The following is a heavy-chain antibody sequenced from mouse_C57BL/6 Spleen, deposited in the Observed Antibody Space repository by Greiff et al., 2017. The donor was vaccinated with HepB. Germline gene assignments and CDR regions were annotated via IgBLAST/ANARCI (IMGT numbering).Heavy chain of an antibody. CDR3: ARGDYDVWFAY. V-gene: IGHV5-17*01. CDR1: GFTFSDYG. D-gene: IGHD2-4*01. J-gene: IGHJ3*01. Sequence: EVQLVESGGGLVKPGGSLKLSCAASGFTFSDYGMHWVRQAPEKGLEWVAYISSGSSTIYYADTVKGRFTISRDNAQNTLFLQMTSLRSEDTAMYYCARGDYDVWFAYWGQGTLVTVSA. CDR2: ISSGSSTI.